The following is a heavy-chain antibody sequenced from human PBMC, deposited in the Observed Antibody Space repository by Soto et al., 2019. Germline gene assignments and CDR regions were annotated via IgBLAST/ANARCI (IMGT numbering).Heavy chain of an antibody. V-gene: IGHV1-69*01. D-gene: IGHD2-2*01. CDR1: GGTFSSYA. J-gene: IGHJ6*02. Sequence: QVQPVQSGAEVKKPGSSVKVSCKASGGTFSSYAISRVRQAPGQGLESMGGIIPISGTANYAQKFQGRVRMTADDSTGTAYMELGSMMSEDTAVYYFARSQGSSTSLEIYYYYYYGMDVWGQGTMVTVSS. CDR2: IIPISGTA. CDR3: ARSQGSSTSLEIYYYYYYGMDV.